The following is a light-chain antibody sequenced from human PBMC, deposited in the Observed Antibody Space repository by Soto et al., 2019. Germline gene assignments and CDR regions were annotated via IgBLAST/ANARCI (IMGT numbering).Light chain of an antibody. CDR1: SSNIGVNT. CDR3: EAWDDSLNGVL. CDR2: NNN. Sequence: QSVLTQPPSASGTSGQSVTISCSGSSSNIGVNTVSWYQQLPGTAPKLLIQNNNQRPSGVPDRFSGSKSGTSASLVLSGLHSDDEAEYCCEAWDDSLNGVLFGGGTKLTVL. J-gene: IGLJ2*01. V-gene: IGLV1-44*01.